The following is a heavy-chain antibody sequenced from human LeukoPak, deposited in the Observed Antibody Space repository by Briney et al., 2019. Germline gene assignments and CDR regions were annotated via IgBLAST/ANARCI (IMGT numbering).Heavy chain of an antibody. V-gene: IGHV3-21*01. J-gene: IGHJ5*02. Sequence: GGPLRLSCAASGFTFSSYSMNWVRQAPGKGLEWVSSISSSSSYIYYADSVKGRFTISRDNAKNSLYLQMNSLRAEDTAVYYCARAGVIAAAYWFDPWGQGTLVTVSS. D-gene: IGHD6-13*01. CDR2: ISSSSSYI. CDR3: ARAGVIAAAYWFDP. CDR1: GFTFSSYS.